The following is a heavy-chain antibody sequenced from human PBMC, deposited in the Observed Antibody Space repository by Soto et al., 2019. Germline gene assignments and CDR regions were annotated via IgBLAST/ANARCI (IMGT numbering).Heavy chain of an antibody. CDR1: GGTFSSYA. CDR3: ARGEWQQLAPEYYYFDY. D-gene: IGHD6-13*01. CDR2: IIPIFGTA. V-gene: IGHV1-69*13. Sequence: SVKVSCKASGGTFSSYAISWVRQAPGQGLEWMGGIIPIFGTANYAQKFQGRVTITADESTSTAYMELSSLRSEDTAVYYCARGEWQQLAPEYYYFDYWGQGTLVTVSS. J-gene: IGHJ4*02.